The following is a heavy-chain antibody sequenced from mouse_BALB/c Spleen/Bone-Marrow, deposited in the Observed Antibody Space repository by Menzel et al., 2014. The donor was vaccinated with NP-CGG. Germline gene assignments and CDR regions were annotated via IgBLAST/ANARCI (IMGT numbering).Heavy chain of an antibody. V-gene: IGHV6-6*01. CDR2: IRRKANNHAT. J-gene: IGHJ1*01. CDR1: GFTFSDAW. Sequence: EVKLVESGGGSVQPGGSMKLSCAASGFTFSDAWMDWVRQSPEKGLEWVAEIRRKANNHATYYAESVKGRFTISGDDSKSSVYLQMNSLRAEDPGIYYCTRYGNYGYFDVWGAGTTVTISS. D-gene: IGHD2-1*01. CDR3: TRYGNYGYFDV.